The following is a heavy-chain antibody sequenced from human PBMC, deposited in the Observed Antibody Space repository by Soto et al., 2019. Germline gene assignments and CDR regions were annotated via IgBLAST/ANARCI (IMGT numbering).Heavy chain of an antibody. V-gene: IGHV4-30-2*01. CDR3: ARAGGLGAVAVDY. Sequence: QLQLQESGSGLVKPSQTLSLTCAVSGGSISSGGYSWSWIRQPPGKGLEWIGYIYHSGSTDYNPCLKSRVTISADRSKNQFSLKLSSVTAADTAVYYCARAGGLGAVAVDYWGQGSLVTVSS. J-gene: IGHJ4*02. CDR2: IYHSGST. CDR1: GGSISSGGYS. D-gene: IGHD6-19*01.